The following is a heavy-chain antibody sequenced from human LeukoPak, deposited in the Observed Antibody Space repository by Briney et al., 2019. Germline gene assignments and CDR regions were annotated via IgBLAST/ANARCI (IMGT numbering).Heavy chain of an antibody. J-gene: IGHJ4*02. V-gene: IGHV1-69*02. Sequence: SVKVSCKASGGTFSRYTISWVRQAPGQGLEWMGRIIPILGIANHAQKFQGRVTITADKSTGTAYMELSSLRSEDTAVYYCARQGGYYLDYWGLGTLVTVSS. CDR1: GGTFSRYT. CDR3: ARQGGYYLDY. CDR2: IIPILGIA. D-gene: IGHD2-15*01.